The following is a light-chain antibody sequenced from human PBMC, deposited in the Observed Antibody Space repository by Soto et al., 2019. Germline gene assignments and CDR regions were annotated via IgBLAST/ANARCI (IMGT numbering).Light chain of an antibody. CDR3: QHYNSYSGA. CDR2: KAS. J-gene: IGKJ1*01. V-gene: IGKV1-5*03. Sequence: EIQMTQTHATLSGYVGERVSLSCRDSQTTSSWLAWYQQKPGKAPKLLIYKASTLKSGVPSRFSGSGSGTEYTLTISSLQPDDFATYYCQHYNSYSGAFGQGTKVDIK. CDR1: QTTSSW.